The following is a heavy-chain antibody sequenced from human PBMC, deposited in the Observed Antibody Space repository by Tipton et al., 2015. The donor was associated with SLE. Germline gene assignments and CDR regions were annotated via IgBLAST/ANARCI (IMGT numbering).Heavy chain of an antibody. CDR2: IYYSGST. Sequence: TLSLTCTVPGGSVSSGSYYWSWIRQPPGKGLEWIGYIYYSGSTNYNPSLKSRVTISVDTSKNQFSLKLSSVTAADTAVYYCARDLGRGYNWFDPWGQGTLVTVSS. J-gene: IGHJ5*02. D-gene: IGHD1-26*01. V-gene: IGHV4-61*01. CDR3: ARDLGRGYNWFDP. CDR1: GGSVSSGSYY.